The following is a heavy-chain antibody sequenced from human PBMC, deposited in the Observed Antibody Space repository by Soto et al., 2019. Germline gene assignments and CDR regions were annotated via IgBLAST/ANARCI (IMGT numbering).Heavy chain of an antibody. CDR3: ARDYYDILTGYYTGFDY. D-gene: IGHD3-9*01. CDR2: FDPEDGET. Sequence: GASVKVSCKVSGYTLTELSMHWVRQAPGKGLEWMGGFDPEDGETIYAQKLQGRVTMTTDTSTSTAYMELRSLRSDDTAVYYCARDYYDILTGYYTGFDYWGQGTLVTVSS. CDR1: GYTLTELS. J-gene: IGHJ4*02. V-gene: IGHV1-24*01.